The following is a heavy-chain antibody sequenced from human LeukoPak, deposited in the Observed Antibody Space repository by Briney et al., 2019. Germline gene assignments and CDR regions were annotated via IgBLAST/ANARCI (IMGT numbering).Heavy chain of an antibody. Sequence: GGSLRLSCVGSGFTFGKYSLHWVRQAPGKGLEWVSSISDDGDNKDHADSVKGQFTISRDNSQNTLYLQMNSLTPEDTAVYYCARDSLRGDYESPTGYWGQGTLVTVSS. CDR1: GFTFGKYS. CDR2: ISDDGDNK. CDR3: ARDSLRGDYESPTGY. D-gene: IGHD4-17*01. V-gene: IGHV3-30-3*01. J-gene: IGHJ4*02.